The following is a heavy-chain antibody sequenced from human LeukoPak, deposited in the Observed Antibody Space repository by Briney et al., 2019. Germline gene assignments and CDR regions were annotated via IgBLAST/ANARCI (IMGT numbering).Heavy chain of an antibody. CDR2: IKEDGSEK. Sequence: GGSLRLSCAGSGFTFSNYWMTWVRQAPGKGLEWVANIKEDGSEKYYVDSVKGRFTISRDNAKNSLYLQMNSLRAEDTAVYYCASFVIDIWGQGIMVTVSS. CDR1: GFTFSNYW. CDR3: ASFVIDI. J-gene: IGHJ3*02. V-gene: IGHV3-7*01.